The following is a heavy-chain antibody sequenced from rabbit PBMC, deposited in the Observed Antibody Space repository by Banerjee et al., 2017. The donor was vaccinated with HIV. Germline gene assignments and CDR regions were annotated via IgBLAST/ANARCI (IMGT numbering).Heavy chain of an antibody. CDR3: AKRIRGGGMDL. V-gene: IGHV1S45*01. CDR1: GFSFSSSYY. CDR2: IDDHNSGST. J-gene: IGHJ6*01. D-gene: IGHD4-1*01. Sequence: QEQLEESGGDLVQPEGSLTLTCTASGFSFSSSYYMCWVRQAPGKRPEWITCIDDHNSGSTYYASWAKGRFTISETSSTTVTLQMTSLTAADTATYFCAKRIRGGGMDLWGPGTLVTVS.